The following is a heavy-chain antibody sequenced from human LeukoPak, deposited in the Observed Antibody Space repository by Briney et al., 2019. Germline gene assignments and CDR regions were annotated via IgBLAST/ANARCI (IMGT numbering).Heavy chain of an antibody. D-gene: IGHD6-19*01. J-gene: IGHJ2*01. CDR3: ARRAQWLNYWYFDL. Sequence: GGSLRLSCAASGFTFSSYGMHWVRQAPGKGLEWVAVISYGGSNKYYADSVKGRFTISRDNSKNTLYLQMNSLRAEDTAVYYCARRAQWLNYWYFDLWGRGTLVTVSS. V-gene: IGHV3-30*03. CDR1: GFTFSSYG. CDR2: ISYGGSNK.